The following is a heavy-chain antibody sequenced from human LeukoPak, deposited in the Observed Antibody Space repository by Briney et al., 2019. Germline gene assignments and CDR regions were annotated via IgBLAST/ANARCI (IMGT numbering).Heavy chain of an antibody. D-gene: IGHD3-22*01. V-gene: IGHV3-73*01. Sequence: PGGSLRLSCAASGFTFSGSAMHWVRQASGKGLEWVGRIRSKANSYATAYAASVKGRFTISRDDSKNTAYLQMNSLKTEDTAVYYCTSQARIDSSGYYLRFDYWGQGTLVTVSS. J-gene: IGHJ4*02. CDR2: IRSKANSYAT. CDR1: GFTFSGSA. CDR3: TSQARIDSSGYYLRFDY.